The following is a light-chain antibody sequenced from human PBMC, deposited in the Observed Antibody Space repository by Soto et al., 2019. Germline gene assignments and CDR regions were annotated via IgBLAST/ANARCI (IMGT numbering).Light chain of an antibody. CDR1: RSFSSSY. V-gene: IGKV3-20*01. J-gene: IGKJ2*01. Sequence: EIVLTQSPDTLSLSPGERATLSCRASRSFSSSYLAWYQQTPGQAPRLLIYAASSRASGIPDRFSGSGSGTDFTLTISSLEPEDSAVYYCQQYGSSPPYTFGQGTKLEIK. CDR2: AAS. CDR3: QQYGSSPPYT.